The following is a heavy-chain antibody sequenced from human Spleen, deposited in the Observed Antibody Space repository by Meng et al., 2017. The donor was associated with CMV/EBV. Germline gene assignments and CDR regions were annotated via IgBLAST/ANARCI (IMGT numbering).Heavy chain of an antibody. CDR3: ARELGGGLTARRVIYF. V-gene: IGHV4-59*01. D-gene: IGHD6-6*01. J-gene: IGHJ6*02. CDR1: GDSMTSGNY. CDR2: IFYTGST. Sequence: GSLRLSCTVSGDSMTSGNYWSWIRLSPGKGLEWIGYIFYTGSTSYNPSLKSRVAISIDTSKSQFSLKLTSVAAADTAVYCCARELGGGLTARRVIYFWGQGTTVTVSS.